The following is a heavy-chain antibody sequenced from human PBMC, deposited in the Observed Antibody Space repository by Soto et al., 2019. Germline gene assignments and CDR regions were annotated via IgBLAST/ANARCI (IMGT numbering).Heavy chain of an antibody. CDR3: ESNGYGGFGELFAFDI. CDR1: GGSISSYY. J-gene: IGHJ3*02. Sequence: SETLSLTCTVSGGSISSYYWSWIRQPAGKGLEWIGRIYTSGSTNYNPSLKSRVTISVDTSKNQFSLKLSSVTAADTAVYYCESNGYGGFGELFAFDIWGQGTMVTVSS. V-gene: IGHV4-4*07. CDR2: IYTSGST. D-gene: IGHD3-10*01.